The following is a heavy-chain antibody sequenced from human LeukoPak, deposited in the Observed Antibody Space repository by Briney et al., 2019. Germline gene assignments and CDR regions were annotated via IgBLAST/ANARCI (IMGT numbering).Heavy chain of an antibody. CDR3: AKDRLPTVDLVFDY. CDR1: GFTFRSYA. V-gene: IGHV3-23*01. Sequence: PGGSLRLSCAASGFTFRSYAMSWARQAPGKGLEWASAISGSGGSTYYADCVKGRFTISRDNSKNTLYLQMNSLRAEDTAVYYCAKDRLPTVDLVFDYWGQGTLVTVSS. J-gene: IGHJ4*02. CDR2: ISGSGGST. D-gene: IGHD5-18*01.